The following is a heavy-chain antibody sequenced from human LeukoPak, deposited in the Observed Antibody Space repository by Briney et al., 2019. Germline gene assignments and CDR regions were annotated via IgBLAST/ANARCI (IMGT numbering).Heavy chain of an antibody. CDR1: GGSISSSSYY. D-gene: IGHD6-13*01. Sequence: SETLSLTCPVSGGSISSSSYYWGWIRQPPGKGLEWIGSIYYSGSTYYNPSLKSRVTISVDTSKNQFSLKLSSVTAADTAVYYCARARSSSWGYFQHWGQGTLVTVSS. J-gene: IGHJ1*01. CDR2: IYYSGST. CDR3: ARARSSSWGYFQH. V-gene: IGHV4-39*07.